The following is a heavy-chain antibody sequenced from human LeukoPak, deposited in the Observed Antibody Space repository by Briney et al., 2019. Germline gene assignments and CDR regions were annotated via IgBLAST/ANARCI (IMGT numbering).Heavy chain of an antibody. CDR3: ARAARLLRFLEWLSRGLYYFDY. Sequence: GASVKVSCKAPGYTFTGYYIHWVRQAPGQGLEWMGWINPNSGGTNYAQKFQGRVTMTTDTSTSTAYMELRSLRSDNTAVYYCARAARLLRFLEWLSRGLYYFDYWGQGTLVTVSS. CDR1: GYTFTGYY. D-gene: IGHD3-3*01. V-gene: IGHV1-2*02. J-gene: IGHJ4*02. CDR2: INPNSGGT.